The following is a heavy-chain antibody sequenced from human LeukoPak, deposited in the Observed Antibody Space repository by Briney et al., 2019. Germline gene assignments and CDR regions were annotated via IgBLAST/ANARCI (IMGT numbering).Heavy chain of an antibody. CDR1: GYSFTSYW. J-gene: IGHJ3*02. Sequence: GESLKISCKGSGYSFTSYWIGWVRQMPGKGLEWMGIIYPGDSDTRYSPSFQGQVTISADKSISTAYLQWSSLKASDTAMYYCARPSDSSGWINAFDIWGQGTMVTVSS. D-gene: IGHD6-19*01. CDR3: ARPSDSSGWINAFDI. CDR2: IYPGDSDT. V-gene: IGHV5-51*01.